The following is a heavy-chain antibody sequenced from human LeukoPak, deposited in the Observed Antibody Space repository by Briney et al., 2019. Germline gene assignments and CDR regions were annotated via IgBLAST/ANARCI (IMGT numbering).Heavy chain of an antibody. D-gene: IGHD2-2*02. Sequence: ASVKVSCKASGYTFTNYDIHWVRQAFGQGLEWMGWMNPNSGNTGYAQKFLGRVTMTRNTSISTAYMELSSLRSEDTAVYYCARETSYCSSTSCYSWFDPWGQGTLVTVSS. J-gene: IGHJ5*02. CDR1: GYTFTNYD. V-gene: IGHV1-8*01. CDR3: ARETSYCSSTSCYSWFDP. CDR2: MNPNSGNT.